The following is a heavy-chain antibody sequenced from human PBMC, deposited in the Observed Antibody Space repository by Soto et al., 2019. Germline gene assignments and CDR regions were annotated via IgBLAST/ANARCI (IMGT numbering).Heavy chain of an antibody. V-gene: IGHV3-23*01. CDR2: ISPTGDAT. CDR3: TMDARMPLEH. J-gene: IGHJ1*01. Sequence: EVVLLQSGGGLEQPGNSLRLSCAASGFTFTIFGMNWVRQVPGKGLEWVSMISPTGDATYYAESVRGRFTISRDNSKKILYLLMDSLRVEDTAVYYCTMDARMPLEHWGQGSRVTVS. CDR1: GFTFTIFG. D-gene: IGHD2-8*01.